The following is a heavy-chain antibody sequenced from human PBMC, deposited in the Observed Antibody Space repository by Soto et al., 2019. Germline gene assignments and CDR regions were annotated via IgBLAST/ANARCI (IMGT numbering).Heavy chain of an antibody. J-gene: IGHJ4*02. D-gene: IGHD6-19*01. CDR1: GFTFSSYG. V-gene: IGHV3-30*18. CDR2: ISYDGSNK. Sequence: GGSLRLSCAASGFTFSSYGMHWVRQAPGKGLEWVAVISYDGSNKYYADSVKGRFTISRDNSKNTLYLQMNSLRAEDTAVYYCAKDSSGWYLYWGQGTQVTVSS. CDR3: AKDSSGWYLY.